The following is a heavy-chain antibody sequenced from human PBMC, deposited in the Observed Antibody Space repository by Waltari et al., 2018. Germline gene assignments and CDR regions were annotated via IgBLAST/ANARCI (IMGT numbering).Heavy chain of an antibody. Sequence: QVQLQQWGAGLLKPSETLSLTCAVYGGSSSGYYWSWIRQPPGKGLEWIGEINHSGSTNYNPSLKSRVTISVDTSKNQFSLKLSSVTAADTAVYYCARGGVEPRIAVAGSRVRWFDPWGQGTLVTVSS. CDR2: INHSGST. J-gene: IGHJ5*02. CDR1: GGSSSGYY. V-gene: IGHV4-34*01. CDR3: ARGGVEPRIAVAGSRVRWFDP. D-gene: IGHD6-19*01.